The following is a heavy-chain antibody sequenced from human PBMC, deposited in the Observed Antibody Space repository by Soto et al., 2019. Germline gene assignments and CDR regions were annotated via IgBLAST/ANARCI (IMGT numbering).Heavy chain of an antibody. J-gene: IGHJ4*02. V-gene: IGHV3-30-3*01. CDR1: GFTFSSYA. CDR2: ISYDGSNK. Sequence: PGGSLRLSCAASGFTFSSYAMHWVRQAPGKGLEWVAVISYDGSNKYYADSVKGRFTISRDNSKNTLYLQMNSLRAEDTAVYYCARDRYYDSSGYYYDRSLDYWGQGT. D-gene: IGHD3-22*01. CDR3: ARDRYYDSSGYYYDRSLDY.